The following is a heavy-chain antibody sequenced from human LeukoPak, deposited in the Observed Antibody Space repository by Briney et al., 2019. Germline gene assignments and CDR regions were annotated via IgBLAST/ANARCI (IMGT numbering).Heavy chain of an antibody. CDR1: GFTFSSYA. J-gene: IGHJ3*02. CDR2: ISYYGSKK. CDR3: ARVGYYDSSGYLDAFDI. Sequence: PGGSLRLSCAASGFTFSSYAMHWVRQAPGKGLAWVAVISYYGSKKYYTDSVKGRFTIYRDNYKNTVYLQMNSLRAEDTAVYYCARVGYYDSSGYLDAFDIWGQGTMVTVSS. V-gene: IGHV3-30-3*01. D-gene: IGHD3-22*01.